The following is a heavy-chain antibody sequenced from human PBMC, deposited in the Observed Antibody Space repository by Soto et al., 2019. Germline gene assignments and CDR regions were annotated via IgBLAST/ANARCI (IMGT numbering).Heavy chain of an antibody. CDR3: ARASYGIGFFDY. V-gene: IGHV4-4*02. CDR2: VYHVVTT. J-gene: IGHJ4*02. Sequence: QVHLQESGPQLVKPSETLSLTCAVSGDSLSTSYWWTWVRQSPGKGLQWIGQVYHVVTTSYNPALKSRVIISVDKPKNQFSRKLTSMSAADTAVYFCARASYGIGFFDYWGQGSLVAVSS. CDR1: GDSLSTSYW. D-gene: IGHD2-21*01.